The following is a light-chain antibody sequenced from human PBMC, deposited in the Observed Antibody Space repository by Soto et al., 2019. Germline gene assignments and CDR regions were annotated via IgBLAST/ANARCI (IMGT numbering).Light chain of an antibody. Sequence: EIVFTQSPATLSLSPGERATLSCRASQSVSSYLAWYQQKPGQAPRLLIYDASNRATGIPARFSGSGSGTDFTLTISSLGPEDFAVYYCQQRSNWPAWTFGQGTKVDIK. CDR3: QQRSNWPAWT. CDR2: DAS. CDR1: QSVSSY. J-gene: IGKJ1*01. V-gene: IGKV3-11*01.